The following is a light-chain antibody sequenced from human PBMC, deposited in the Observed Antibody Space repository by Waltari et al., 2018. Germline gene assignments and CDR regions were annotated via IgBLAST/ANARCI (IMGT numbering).Light chain of an antibody. CDR3: HSRDASGVAGS. J-gene: IGLJ2*01. Sequence: SSELTQDPAVSVAMGQTVRITCQGDSLRSYYASWYQQRPGQAPILVIYDKNNRPPGVPDRFSGSSSHNTGSLTITGAQAEDEASYHCHSRDASGVAGSFGGGTKLTVL. CDR2: DKN. CDR1: SLRSYY. V-gene: IGLV3-19*01.